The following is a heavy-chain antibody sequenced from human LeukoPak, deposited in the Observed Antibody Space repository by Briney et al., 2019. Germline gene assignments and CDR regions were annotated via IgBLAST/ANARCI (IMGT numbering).Heavy chain of an antibody. CDR1: GFTFSSYG. D-gene: IGHD3-3*01. J-gene: IGHJ4*02. CDR2: IWYDGSNK. V-gene: IGHV3-33*01. Sequence: GGSLRLSCAASGFTFSSYGMHWVRQAPGKGLEWVAVIWYDGSNKYYADSVKGRFTISRDNSKNTLYLQMNSLRADDTAVYYCARDFTPEWFDIHWGQGTRVTVS. CDR3: ARDFTPEWFDIH.